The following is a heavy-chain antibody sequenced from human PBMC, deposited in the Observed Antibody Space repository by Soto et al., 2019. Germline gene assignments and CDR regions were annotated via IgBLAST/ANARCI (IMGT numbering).Heavy chain of an antibody. CDR2: TYYRSKWYN. Sequence: SQALSLTCAISGDSVSSNSAAWNWIRQSPSRGLEWLGRTYYRSKWYNDYAVSVKSRITINPDTSKNQFSLQLNSVTPEDTAVYYCARDLSPHVPADIRVNNWFDPWGQGTLVTVSS. CDR1: GDSVSSNSAA. V-gene: IGHV6-1*01. CDR3: ARDLSPHVPADIRVNNWFDP. D-gene: IGHD2-2*01. J-gene: IGHJ5*02.